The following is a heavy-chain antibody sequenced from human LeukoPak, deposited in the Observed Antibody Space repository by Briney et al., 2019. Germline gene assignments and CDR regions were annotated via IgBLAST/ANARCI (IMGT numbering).Heavy chain of an antibody. CDR3: ARGWWEYCSSTSCYLPYYMDV. D-gene: IGHD2-2*01. CDR2: VRYDGSDK. Sequence: GRSLRLSCIASGFALSHHGMHWVRQPPGKGLEWVALVRYDGSDKYYADSVKGRFTISRDNSKNTLYLQMNSLRAEDTAVYYCARGWWEYCSSTSCYLPYYMDVWGKGTTVTVSS. V-gene: IGHV3-33*01. CDR1: GFALSHHG. J-gene: IGHJ6*03.